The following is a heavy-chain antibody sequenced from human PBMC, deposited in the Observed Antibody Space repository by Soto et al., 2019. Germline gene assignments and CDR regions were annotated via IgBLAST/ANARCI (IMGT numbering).Heavy chain of an antibody. D-gene: IGHD3-22*01. Sequence: SETLSLTCTVSGGSISSYYWGWIRQPPGKGLEWIGSIYYSGSTYYNPSLKSRVTISVDTSKNQFSLKLSSVTAADTAVYYCARRLYYDSSGFEGGGMDVWGQGTTVTVS. CDR3: ARRLYYDSSGFEGGGMDV. V-gene: IGHV4-39*01. J-gene: IGHJ6*02. CDR2: IYYSGST. CDR1: GGSISSYY.